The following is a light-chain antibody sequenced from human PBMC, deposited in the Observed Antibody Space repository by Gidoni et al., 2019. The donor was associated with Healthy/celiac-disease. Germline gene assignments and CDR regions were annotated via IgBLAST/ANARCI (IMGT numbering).Light chain of an antibody. CDR2: AAS. V-gene: IGKV1-8*01. Sequence: IRMTQSPSSFSASTGDRVTITCRASQGSSSYLAWYQQKPGKAPKLLIYAASTLQSGVPSRFSGSGSGTDFTLTISCLQSEDFATYYCQQYYSYPLAFGPGTKVDIK. CDR1: QGSSSY. CDR3: QQYYSYPLA. J-gene: IGKJ3*01.